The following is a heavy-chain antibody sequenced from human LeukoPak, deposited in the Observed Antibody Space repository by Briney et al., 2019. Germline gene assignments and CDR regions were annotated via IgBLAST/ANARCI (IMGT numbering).Heavy chain of an antibody. D-gene: IGHD4-17*01. J-gene: IGHJ2*01. Sequence: GGSLSLSCAASGFTFSSHWLHWISQAPGKGLVWVSRIKTDGSRTTYADSVKGRFTISRDNAKNTLYLQMNSLRAEDTAVYYCVREDYNDSGWYFDLWGRGTLVTVSS. V-gene: IGHV3-74*01. CDR3: VREDYNDSGWYFDL. CDR1: GFTFSSHW. CDR2: IKTDGSRT.